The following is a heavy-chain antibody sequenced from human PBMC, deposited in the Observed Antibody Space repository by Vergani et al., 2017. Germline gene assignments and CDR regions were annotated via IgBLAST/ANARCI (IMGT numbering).Heavy chain of an antibody. Sequence: EVQLLQSEGAVVQPGGSLRLSCVASGFTFSSPAMSWVRQGLGQGLEWVSSNKNTGDSTHYAASVKGRFTISRDNSKSTLYLQMNSLRTEDTAVYYCATKSCGTPGCQIGYFKEWGQGTLVTVSS. CDR1: GFTFSSPA. CDR3: ATKSCGTPGCQIGYFKE. V-gene: IGHV3-23*01. D-gene: IGHD1-1*01. CDR2: NKNTGDST. J-gene: IGHJ1*01.